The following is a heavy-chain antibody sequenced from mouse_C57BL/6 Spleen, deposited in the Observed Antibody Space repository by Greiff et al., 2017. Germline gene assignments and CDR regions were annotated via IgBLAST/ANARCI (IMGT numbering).Heavy chain of an antibody. CDR2: ILPGSGST. CDR3: AVTTVGGDFDY. CDR1: GYTFTGYW. J-gene: IGHJ2*01. Sequence: VQLQQSGAELMKPGASVKLSCKATGYTFTGYWIEWVKQRPGHGLEWIGEILPGSGSTNYNEKFKGKATFAADTSSNTAYMQHSSLTAEDSAICYCAVTTVGGDFDYWGQGTTLTVSS. V-gene: IGHV1-9*01. D-gene: IGHD1-1*01.